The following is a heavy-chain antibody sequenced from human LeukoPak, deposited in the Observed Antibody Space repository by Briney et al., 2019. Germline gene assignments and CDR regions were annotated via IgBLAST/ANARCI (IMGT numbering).Heavy chain of an antibody. Sequence: SETLSLTCTVSGGSISSGSYYWSWIRQPAGNGLEWIGRIYTSGSTNYNPSLRSRVTISVDTSKNQFSLKLSSVTAADTAVYYCARVGDYVGYWGQGTLVTVSS. CDR1: GGSISSGSYY. J-gene: IGHJ4*02. CDR2: IYTSGST. V-gene: IGHV4-61*02. CDR3: ARVGDYVGY.